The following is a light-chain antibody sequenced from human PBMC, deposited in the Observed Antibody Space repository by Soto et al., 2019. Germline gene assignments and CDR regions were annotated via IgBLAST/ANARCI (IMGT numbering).Light chain of an antibody. J-gene: IGLJ3*02. CDR3: CSFAHSTMV. Sequence: QSVLTQPASVSGSLGQSITISCTGTSSDVGSYKFVSWYQHPPGIAPKLLIYEGIKRPSGVSNRFSASKSGSTASLTISGLHAEDEADYYYCSFAHSTMVFGGGTKLTVL. CDR2: EGI. CDR1: SSDVGSYKF. V-gene: IGLV2-23*01.